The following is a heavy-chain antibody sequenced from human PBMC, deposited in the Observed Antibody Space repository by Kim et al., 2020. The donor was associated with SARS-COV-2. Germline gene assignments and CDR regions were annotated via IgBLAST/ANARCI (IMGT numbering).Heavy chain of an antibody. CDR3: AKPREPLVRISIFDS. Sequence: VTSVRVRFTIARDTAENTLSLQMSSLRGEDTAVYYCAKPREPLVRISIFDSWGQGTRVTVS. V-gene: IGHV3-7*03. J-gene: IGHJ4*02. D-gene: IGHD6-6*01.